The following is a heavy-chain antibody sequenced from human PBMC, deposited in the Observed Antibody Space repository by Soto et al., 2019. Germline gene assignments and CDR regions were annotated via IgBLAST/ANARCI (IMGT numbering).Heavy chain of an antibody. CDR3: ARVSIGDSSGSDAFDI. D-gene: IGHD3-22*01. CDR1: GCTFISYG. V-gene: IGHV3-33*01. J-gene: IGHJ3*02. CDR2: IWYDGSNK. Sequence: PGGSLRLSCAASGCTFISYGMHWVRQAPGKGLEWVAVIWYDGSNKYYADSVKGRFTISRDNSKNTLYLQMNSLRAEDTAVYYCARVSIGDSSGSDAFDIWGQGTMVTVSS.